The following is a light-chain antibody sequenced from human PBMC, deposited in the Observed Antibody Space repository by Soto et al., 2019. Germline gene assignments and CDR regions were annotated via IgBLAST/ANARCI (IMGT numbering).Light chain of an antibody. CDR1: QGLGTN. V-gene: IGKV3-15*01. Sequence: TVMTQSPATLSVSPGERATLSCRASQGLGTNLAWYQHRPGQAPRLLIYAASTRATGVPARFSGSVSETEFTLTITTLQSDEFAVYYCQQYNHWPLSFGVGTKVEIK. CDR2: AAS. CDR3: QQYNHWPLS. J-gene: IGKJ4*01.